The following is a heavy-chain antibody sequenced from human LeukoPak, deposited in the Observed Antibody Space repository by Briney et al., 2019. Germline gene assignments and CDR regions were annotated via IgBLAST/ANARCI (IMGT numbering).Heavy chain of an antibody. CDR2: ITSSSSYI. CDR3: ARVCLTTNCPSLDY. J-gene: IGHJ4*02. V-gene: IGHV3-21*01. CDR1: GFTFSSYS. D-gene: IGHD1-1*01. Sequence: KPGGSLRLSCSASGFTFSSYSMNWVRQAPGKGLEWVSSITSSSSYIFYADSVKGRFTISRDNAKNSLYLQMTSLTAEDTAVYYCARVCLTTNCPSLDYWGQGTLVTVSS.